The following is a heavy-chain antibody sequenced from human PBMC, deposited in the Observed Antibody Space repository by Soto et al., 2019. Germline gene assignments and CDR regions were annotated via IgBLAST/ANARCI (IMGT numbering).Heavy chain of an antibody. V-gene: IGHV4-59*01. CDR2: IYYLGST. CDR1: GASMSEYF. CDR3: ARDGYDGSGSPYPAF. J-gene: IGHJ4*02. D-gene: IGHD3-10*01. Sequence: SETLSLTCTVSGASMSEYFWSWIRQSPGKGLEWIGYIYYLGSTDYNPSLKSRVTISADTSKRKLSLRLTSVTAADTAAYYCARDGYDGSGSPYPAFWGPGTKVTLSS.